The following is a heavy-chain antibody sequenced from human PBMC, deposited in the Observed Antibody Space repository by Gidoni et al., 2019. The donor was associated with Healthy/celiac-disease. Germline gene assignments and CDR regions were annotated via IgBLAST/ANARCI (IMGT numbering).Heavy chain of an antibody. CDR2: IYYSGST. Sequence: QVQLQESGPGLVKPSETLSLTCTVSGGSISSYYWSWLRQPPGKGLEWIGYIYYSGSTNYNPSLKSRVTISVDTSKNQFSLKLSSVTAADTAVYYCARGYCSSTSCYDYYYYGMDVWGQGTTVTVSS. J-gene: IGHJ6*02. CDR3: ARGYCSSTSCYDYYYYGMDV. V-gene: IGHV4-59*01. D-gene: IGHD2-2*01. CDR1: GGSISSYY.